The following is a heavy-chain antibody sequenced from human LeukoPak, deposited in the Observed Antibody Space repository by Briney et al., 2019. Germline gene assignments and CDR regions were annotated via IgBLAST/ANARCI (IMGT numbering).Heavy chain of an antibody. J-gene: IGHJ5*02. CDR1: GFIFRTYT. Sequence: GGSLRLSCTASGFIFRTYTMNWVRQAPGKGLEWVSYISSSSGNIYYADSMKSRFTISRDNTRNPLYLQMNSLRAEDTAVYYCARDLAGGRFDLWGQGTLVTVSS. D-gene: IGHD3-16*01. CDR3: ARDLAGGRFDL. V-gene: IGHV3-21*01. CDR2: ISSSSGNI.